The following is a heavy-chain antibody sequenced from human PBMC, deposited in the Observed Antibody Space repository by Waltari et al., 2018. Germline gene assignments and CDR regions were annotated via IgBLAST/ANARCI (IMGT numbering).Heavy chain of an antibody. D-gene: IGHD2-15*01. V-gene: IGHV3-30*18. CDR2: ISYDGSNK. CDR3: AKDLYCSGGSCYNY. J-gene: IGHJ4*02. CDR1: GFTFSSYG. Sequence: RLSCAASGFTFSSYGMHWVRQAPGKGLEWVAVISYDGSNKYYADSVKGRFTISRDNSKNTLYLQMNSLRAEDTAVYYCAKDLYCSGGSCYNYWGQGTLVTVSS.